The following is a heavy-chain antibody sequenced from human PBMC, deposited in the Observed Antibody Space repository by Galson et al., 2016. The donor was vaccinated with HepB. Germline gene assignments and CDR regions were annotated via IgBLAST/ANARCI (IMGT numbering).Heavy chain of an antibody. Sequence: SVKVSCKASGGTFSSHALSWVRQAPGQGLEWMGGIIPMFDIANYAQKFHGRVTITADESTSTAYMELNSLRVEDTAVYFCARGRDKAEAHYALDVWGQGTTVIVSS. CDR3: ARGRDKAEAHYALDV. V-gene: IGHV1-69*13. J-gene: IGHJ6*02. D-gene: IGHD4/OR15-4a*01. CDR2: IIPMFDIA. CDR1: GGTFSSHA.